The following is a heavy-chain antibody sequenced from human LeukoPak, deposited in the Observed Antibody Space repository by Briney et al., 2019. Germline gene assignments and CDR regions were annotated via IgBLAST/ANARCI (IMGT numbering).Heavy chain of an antibody. CDR1: GFTFSSYA. D-gene: IGHD3-3*01. CDR2: ISGSGGST. Sequence: QTGGSLRLSCAASGFTFSSYAMSWVRQAPGKGLEWVSAISGSGGSTYYADSVKGRFTISRDNSKNTLYLQMNSLRAEDTAVYYCAKDSAGDLEWSEDYFDYWGQGTLVTVSS. V-gene: IGHV3-23*01. CDR3: AKDSAGDLEWSEDYFDY. J-gene: IGHJ4*02.